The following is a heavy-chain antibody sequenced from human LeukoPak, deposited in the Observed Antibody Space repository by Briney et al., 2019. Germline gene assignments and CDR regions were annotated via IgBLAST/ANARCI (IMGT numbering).Heavy chain of an antibody. J-gene: IGHJ4*02. V-gene: IGHV4-31*03. Sequence: PSETLSLTCTVSGGSISSGGYYWSWIRQHSGRGLEWIGYIYDSGSTYYNPSLKSRVTISVDTSKNHFSLKLSSVTAADTAVYYCARVDDSSGSVDYWGQGTLVTVSS. D-gene: IGHD3-22*01. CDR2: IYDSGST. CDR1: GGSISSGGYY. CDR3: ARVDDSSGSVDY.